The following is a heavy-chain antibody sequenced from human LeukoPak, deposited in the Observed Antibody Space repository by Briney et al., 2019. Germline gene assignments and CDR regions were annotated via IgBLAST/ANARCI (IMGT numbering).Heavy chain of an antibody. V-gene: IGHV1-69*06. CDR3: ARDRPIYCSGGSCYLFDY. Sequence: SVKVSCKASGGTFSSYAISWVRQAPGQGLGWMGGIIPIFGTANYAQKFQGRVTITADKSTSTAYMELSSLRSEDTAVYYCARDRPIYCSGGSCYLFDYWGQGTLVTVSS. D-gene: IGHD2-15*01. J-gene: IGHJ4*02. CDR1: GGTFSSYA. CDR2: IIPIFGTA.